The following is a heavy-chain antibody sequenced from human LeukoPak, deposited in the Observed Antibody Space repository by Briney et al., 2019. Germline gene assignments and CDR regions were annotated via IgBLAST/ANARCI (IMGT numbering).Heavy chain of an antibody. CDR2: INHSGST. CDR3: ARQASYYGSDDAFDI. V-gene: IGHV4-34*01. Sequence: PSETLSLTCAVYGGSFSGYYWSWIRQPPGKGLEWIGEINHSGSTNYNPSLKSRVTISVDTSKNQFSLKLSSVTAADTAVYYCARQASYYGSDDAFDIWGQGAMVTVSS. J-gene: IGHJ3*02. CDR1: GGSFSGYY. D-gene: IGHD3-10*01.